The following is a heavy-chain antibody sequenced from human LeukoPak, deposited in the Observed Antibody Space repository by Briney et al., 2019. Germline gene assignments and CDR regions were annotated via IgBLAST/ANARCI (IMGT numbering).Heavy chain of an antibody. D-gene: IGHD1-1*01. CDR2: IYISGST. CDR3: ASGLRTGDWFDP. V-gene: IGHV4-4*07. Sequence: PSETLSLTCTVSGGSISNYYWSCIRQPAGKGLEWLGRIYISGSTNYNPSLKSRVTISVDKYKNQFSLKLNSVTAADTAVYYCASGLRTGDWFDPWGQGTLVTVSS. J-gene: IGHJ5*02. CDR1: GGSISNYY.